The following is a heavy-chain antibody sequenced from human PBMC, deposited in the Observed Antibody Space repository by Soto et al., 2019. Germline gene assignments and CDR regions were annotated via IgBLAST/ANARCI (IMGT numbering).Heavy chain of an antibody. V-gene: IGHV1-58*01. J-gene: IGHJ6*02. CDR1: GFTFTSSA. CDR2: IVVGSGNT. D-gene: IGHD1-26*01. CDR3: AAGELVGDSGYYYYYGMDV. Sequence: ASVKVSCKASGFTFTSSAVQWVRQARGQRLEWIGWIVVGSGNTNYAQKFQERVTITRDMSTSTAYMELSSLRSEDTAVYYCAAGELVGDSGYYYYYGMDVWGQGTTITVSS.